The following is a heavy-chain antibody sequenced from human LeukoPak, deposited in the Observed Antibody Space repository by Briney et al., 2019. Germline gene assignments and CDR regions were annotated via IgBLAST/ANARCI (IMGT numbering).Heavy chain of an antibody. D-gene: IGHD3-10*01. CDR2: IYYSGST. CDR1: GGSISSYY. Sequence: SETLSLTCTVSGGSISSYYWSWIRQPPGKGLEWIGYIYYSGSTNYNPSLKSRVTISVDTSKNQFSLKLSSVTAADTAVYYCARVGGSGSLNWFDHWGQGTLVTVSS. CDR3: ARVGGSGSLNWFDH. J-gene: IGHJ5*02. V-gene: IGHV4-59*01.